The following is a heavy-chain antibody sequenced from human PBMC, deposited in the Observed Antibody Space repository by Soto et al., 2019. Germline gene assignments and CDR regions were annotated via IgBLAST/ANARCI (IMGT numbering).Heavy chain of an antibody. CDR2: IYYSGTS. V-gene: IGHV4-59*01. J-gene: IGHJ4*02. Sequence: PSETLSLTCTFSCASMMDYYWSWIRQPPGMGLEWIGYIYYSGTSNHNPSLKSRVTLSVDTSKKQFSLKLSSATTADTAVYYCARGRISATTAHFDYWGQGALVTVSS. CDR1: CASMMDYY. D-gene: IGHD4-4*01. CDR3: ARGRISATTAHFDY.